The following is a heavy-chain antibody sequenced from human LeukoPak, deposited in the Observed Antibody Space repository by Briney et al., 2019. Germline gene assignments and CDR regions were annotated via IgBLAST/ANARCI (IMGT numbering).Heavy chain of an antibody. J-gene: IGHJ4*02. CDR1: GGSISSHY. Sequence: QTSETLSLTCTVSGGSISSHYMNWVRQAPGKGLEWVSVIYSGDNTDYADSVRGRFTISTRNSENTLYLHMNSLTPEDTAVYYCARSHPPENCGGVTCQLWGGFDYWGQGSPVTVSS. CDR2: IYSGDNT. D-gene: IGHD2-21*01. V-gene: IGHV3-53*04. CDR3: ARSHPPENCGGVTCQLWGGFDY.